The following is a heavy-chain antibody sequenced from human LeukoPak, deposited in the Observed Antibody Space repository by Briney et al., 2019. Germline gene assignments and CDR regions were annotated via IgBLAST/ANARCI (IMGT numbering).Heavy chain of an antibody. V-gene: IGHV1-8*01. CDR3: ARAIYDYVWGSPYYFDY. CDR2: MNPNSGNT. CDR1: GYTFTSYD. Sequence: ASVKVSCKASGYTFTSYDINWVRQATGQGLEWMGWMNPNSGNTGYAQKFQGRVTMTRNTSISTAYMELSSLRSEDTAVYYCARAIYDYVWGSPYYFDYWGQGTLVTVSS. J-gene: IGHJ4*02. D-gene: IGHD3-16*01.